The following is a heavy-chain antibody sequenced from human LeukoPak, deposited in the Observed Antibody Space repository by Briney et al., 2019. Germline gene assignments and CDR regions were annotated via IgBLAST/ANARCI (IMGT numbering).Heavy chain of an antibody. CDR3: ATPRGDYYYGMDV. CDR2: VNSDGSNT. V-gene: IGHV3-74*01. CDR1: GFTFSNYW. Sequence: GGSLRLSCAASGFTFSNYWMHWVRQAPGKGLVWVSRVNSDGSNTHYADSVKGRFTISRDNAKNTLYLQMNSLRAEDTAVYYCATPRGDYYYGMDVWGLGTTVTVSS. J-gene: IGHJ6*02. D-gene: IGHD3-10*01.